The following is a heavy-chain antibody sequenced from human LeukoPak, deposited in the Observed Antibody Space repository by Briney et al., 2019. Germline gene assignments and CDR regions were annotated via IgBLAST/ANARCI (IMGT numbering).Heavy chain of an antibody. CDR3: ATRSYGNSDAFDI. Sequence: ASVKVSCKASGYTFTSYYMHWVRQAPGQGLEWMGIINPSGGSTSYAQKFQGRVTMTRDMSTSTVYMELSSLRSEDTAVYYCATRSYGNSDAFDIWGQGTMVTVSS. V-gene: IGHV1-46*01. CDR1: GYTFTSYY. J-gene: IGHJ3*02. D-gene: IGHD4-23*01. CDR2: INPSGGST.